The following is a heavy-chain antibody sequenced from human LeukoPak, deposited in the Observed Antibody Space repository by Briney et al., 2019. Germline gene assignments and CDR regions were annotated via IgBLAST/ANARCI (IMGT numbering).Heavy chain of an antibody. V-gene: IGHV3-21*04. CDR1: EFTFSSYI. CDR2: ISSSISYI. D-gene: IGHD6-13*01. CDR3: AKSGYSSSWSNAAVYNWFDP. J-gene: IGHJ5*02. Sequence: GGSLRLSCAASEFTFSSYIMNWVRQAPGPGLEGVSSISSSISYIHYVDSVKGRFTISRDNAKNSLYLQMNSLRAEDTAVYYCAKSGYSSSWSNAAVYNWFDPWGQGTLVTVSS.